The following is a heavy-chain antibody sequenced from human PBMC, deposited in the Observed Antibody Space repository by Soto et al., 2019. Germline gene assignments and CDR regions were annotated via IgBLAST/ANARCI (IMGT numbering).Heavy chain of an antibody. J-gene: IGHJ5*02. CDR2: IYYSGST. CDR1: GGSISSSSYF. D-gene: IGHD2-21*02. CDR3: ARHPSDFWFDP. V-gene: IGHV4-39*01. Sequence: QLQLQESGPGLVKPSETLSLTCSVSGGSISSSSYFWGWIRQPPGKGLEWIGSIYYSGSTYYNPSLKRRLTVSVDTSKTQFCLKLSSVTAADTAVYYCARHPSDFWFDPWGQGTLVTVSS.